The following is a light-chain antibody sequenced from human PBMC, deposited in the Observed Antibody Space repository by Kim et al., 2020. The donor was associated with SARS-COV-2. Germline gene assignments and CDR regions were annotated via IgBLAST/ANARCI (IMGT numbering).Light chain of an antibody. V-gene: IGKV1D-12*01. J-gene: IGKJ4*01. CDR1: QDISRW. CDR2: EAF. Sequence: SASAGDSVTITRRASQDISRWLGWYQQKPGKAPKVLIYEAFNLQSGVPSRFSGSGSGTDFTLTINSLQPEDFAIYYCQQTHSFPLTFGGGTKLEI. CDR3: QQTHSFPLT.